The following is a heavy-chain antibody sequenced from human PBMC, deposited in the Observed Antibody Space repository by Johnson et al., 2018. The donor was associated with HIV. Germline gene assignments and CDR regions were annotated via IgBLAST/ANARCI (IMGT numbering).Heavy chain of an antibody. CDR3: SKDLLSGREDDAFDI. V-gene: IGHV3-11*04. J-gene: IGHJ3*02. CDR2: ISRSGGTL. CDR1: GFTFSHSD. D-gene: IGHD2-15*01. Sequence: QEQLVESGGGVVQPGGSLRLSCAASGFTFSHSDMHWIRQAPGKGLALLSYISRSGGTLYYAYSVPVRFTTFRDNAKSSLYLQRNSLRVEDTAIYYCSKDLLSGREDDAFDIWGQGTMVTVSS.